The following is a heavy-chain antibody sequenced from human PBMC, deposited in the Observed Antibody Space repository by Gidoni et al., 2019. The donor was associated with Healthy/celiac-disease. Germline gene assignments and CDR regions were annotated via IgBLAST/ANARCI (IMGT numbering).Heavy chain of an antibody. Sequence: EVQLVESGGGLVQPGGSLRRSCSASGFTFSSYSMNWVRQAPGKGLEWVSYISSSSSTIYYADSVKGRFTISRDNAKNSLYLQMNSLRDEDTAVYYCARDRGEDDFWSGYRKGIDPWGQGTLVTVSS. CDR3: ARDRGEDDFWSGYRKGIDP. CDR1: GFTFSSYS. V-gene: IGHV3-48*02. D-gene: IGHD3-3*01. J-gene: IGHJ5*02. CDR2: ISSSSSTI.